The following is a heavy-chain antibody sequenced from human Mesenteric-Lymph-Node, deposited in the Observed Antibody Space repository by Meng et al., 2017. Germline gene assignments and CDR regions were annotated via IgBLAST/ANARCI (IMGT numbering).Heavy chain of an antibody. Sequence: GESLKISCAASGFTFSSYAMHWVRQAPGKGLEYVSAISSNGGSTYYANSVKGRFTISRDNSKNTLYLQMGSLRAEDMAVYYCERGYYDILTGPGGYAFDIWGQGTMVTVSS. CDR1: GFTFSSYA. CDR3: ERGYYDILTGPGGYAFDI. D-gene: IGHD3-9*01. J-gene: IGHJ3*02. V-gene: IGHV3-64*01. CDR2: ISSNGGST.